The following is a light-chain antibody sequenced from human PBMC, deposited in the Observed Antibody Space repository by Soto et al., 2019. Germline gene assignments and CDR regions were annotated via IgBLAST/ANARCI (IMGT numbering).Light chain of an antibody. CDR1: RVINNY. V-gene: IGKV1-27*01. J-gene: IGKJ2*01. CDR2: AAS. CDR3: QKYNSAPYT. Sequence: DIQMTQSPSSLSVSVGDRVAITCRASRVINNYLAWYQQKPGQVPELLIFAASTLQSGVPSRFSGSGSGTDFTLTISSLQPEDVSTYYCQKYNSAPYTFGQWTKVEIK.